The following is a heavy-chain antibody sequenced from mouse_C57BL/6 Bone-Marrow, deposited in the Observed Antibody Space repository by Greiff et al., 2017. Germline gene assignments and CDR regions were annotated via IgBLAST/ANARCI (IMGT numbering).Heavy chain of an antibody. CDR3: ARTGSFDY. D-gene: IGHD4-1*01. V-gene: IGHV5-17*01. CDR1: GFTFSDYG. J-gene: IGHJ2*01. CDR2: ISSGSSTI. Sequence: EVKLMESGGGLVKPGGSLKLSCAASGFTFSDYGMHWVRQAPEKGLEWVAYISSGSSTIYYADTVKGRVTISRDNAKHTLFLQMTSLRFEDTAMYYCARTGSFDYWGQGTTLTVSS.